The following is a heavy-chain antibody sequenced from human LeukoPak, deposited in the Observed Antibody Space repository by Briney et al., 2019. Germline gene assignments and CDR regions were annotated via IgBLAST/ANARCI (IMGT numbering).Heavy chain of an antibody. D-gene: IGHD6-13*01. J-gene: IGHJ3*02. CDR1: GGSISSYY. CDR2: IYTSGST. Sequence: SETLSLTCTVSGGSISSYYWSWIRQPAGKGLEWIGRIYTSGSTNYNPSLKSRVTMSVDTSKDQFSLKLSSVTAADTAVYYCARGGAGIAAAGTLAFDIWGQGTMVTVSS. V-gene: IGHV4-4*07. CDR3: ARGGAGIAAAGTLAFDI.